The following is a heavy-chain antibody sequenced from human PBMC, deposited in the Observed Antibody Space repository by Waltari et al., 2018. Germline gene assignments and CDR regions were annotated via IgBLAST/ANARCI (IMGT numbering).Heavy chain of an antibody. D-gene: IGHD3-22*01. CDR3: ARDYDSSGYYYDY. CDR2: IFYRGST. V-gene: IGHV4-39*02. CDR1: GGSIIHNKYY. J-gene: IGHJ4*02. Sequence: QLQLQESGPGLVKPSETLSLTCTVSGGSIIHNKYYWGCIRQPPGKGLEWIRSIFYRGSTNYNPSLKSRVTMSVDTSKNQFSLKLSSVTAADTARYYCARDYDSSGYYYDYWGQGVLVTVSS.